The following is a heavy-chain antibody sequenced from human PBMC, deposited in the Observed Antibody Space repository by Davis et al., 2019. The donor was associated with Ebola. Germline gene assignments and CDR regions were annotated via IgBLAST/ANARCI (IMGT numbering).Heavy chain of an antibody. Sequence: PGGSLRLSCAASGFTFTDYTMNWVRQSPARGLEWVAYIGSASSTIRYADFVQGRFTISRDNAKNSLYLQMNSLRDEDTAVYYCARVQGHCSGGSCYSHYWGQGTLVTVSS. D-gene: IGHD2-15*01. J-gene: IGHJ4*02. V-gene: IGHV3-48*02. CDR2: IGSASSTI. CDR3: ARVQGHCSGGSCYSHY. CDR1: GFTFTDYT.